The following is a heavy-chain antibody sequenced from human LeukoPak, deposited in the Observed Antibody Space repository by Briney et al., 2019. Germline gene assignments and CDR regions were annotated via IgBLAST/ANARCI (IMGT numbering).Heavy chain of an antibody. Sequence: GGSLRLSCAASGFTFSTYAMHWVRQAPGKGLEWVSAISGSGGSTYYADSVKGRFTISRDNAKNSLYLQMNSLRAEDTAVYYCARDGEFYYDSSSYWGQGSLVTVSS. J-gene: IGHJ4*02. V-gene: IGHV3-21*04. CDR1: GFTFSTYA. D-gene: IGHD3-22*01. CDR2: ISGSGGST. CDR3: ARDGEFYYDSSSY.